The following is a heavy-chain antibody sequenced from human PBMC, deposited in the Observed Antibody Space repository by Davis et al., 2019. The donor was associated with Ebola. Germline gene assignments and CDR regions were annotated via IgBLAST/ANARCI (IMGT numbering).Heavy chain of an antibody. CDR3: AREVGYCSSTSCLYYYYYYMDV. CDR2: IFYSGNT. D-gene: IGHD2-2*01. Sequence: SETLSLTCTVSGGSIGSGGLYWSWIRQHPGTGLEWIGYIFYSGNTYYNPSLKSRLTISVDTSKNQFSLKLSSVTAADTAVYYCAREVGYCSSTSCLYYYYYYMDVWGKGTTVTVSS. CDR1: GGSIGSGGLY. V-gene: IGHV4-31*03. J-gene: IGHJ6*03.